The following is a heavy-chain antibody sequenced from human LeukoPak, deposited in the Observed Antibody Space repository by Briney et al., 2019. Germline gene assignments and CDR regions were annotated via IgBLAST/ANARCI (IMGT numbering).Heavy chain of an antibody. V-gene: IGHV4-39*01. CDR3: ARGQLLWFGELFDY. CDR1: GDSISSSSSY. CDR2: IYYSGST. J-gene: IGHJ4*02. D-gene: IGHD3-10*01. Sequence: SETLSLTCSVSGDSISSSSSYWGWIRQPPGKGLEWIGSIYYSGSTYYNTSLKSRVTISVDTSKNQFSLKLNSVTAADTAVYYCARGQLLWFGELFDYWGQGTLVTVSS.